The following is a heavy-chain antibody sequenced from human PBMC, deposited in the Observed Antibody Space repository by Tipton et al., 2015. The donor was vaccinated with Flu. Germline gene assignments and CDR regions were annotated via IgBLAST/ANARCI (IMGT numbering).Heavy chain of an antibody. Sequence: SLRLSCAASGFTFSSYSMNWVRQAPGKGLEWVSSISSSSSYIYYADSVKGRFTISRDNAKNSLYLQMNSLRAEDTAVYYCARVPLVGATPFDYWGQGTLVTVSS. CDR1: GFTFSSYS. J-gene: IGHJ4*02. CDR3: ARVPLVGATPFDY. D-gene: IGHD1-26*01. V-gene: IGHV3-21*01. CDR2: ISSSSSYI.